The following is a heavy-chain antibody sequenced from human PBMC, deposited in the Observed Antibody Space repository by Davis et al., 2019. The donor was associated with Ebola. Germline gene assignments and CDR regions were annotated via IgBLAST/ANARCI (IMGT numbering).Heavy chain of an antibody. CDR2: ISSSGSTI. CDR1: GSTFSSYE. CDR3: ASLYFDWLPTTFDY. D-gene: IGHD3-9*01. V-gene: IGHV3-48*03. Sequence: PGGSLRLSCAASGSTFSSYEMNWVRQAPGKGLEWVSYISSSGSTIYYADSVKGRFTISRDNAKNSLYLQMNSLRAEDTAVYYCASLYFDWLPTTFDYWGQGTLVTVSS. J-gene: IGHJ4*02.